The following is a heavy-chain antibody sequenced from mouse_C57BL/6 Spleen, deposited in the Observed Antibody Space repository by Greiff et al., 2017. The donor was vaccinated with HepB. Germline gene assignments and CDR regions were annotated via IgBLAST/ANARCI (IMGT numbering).Heavy chain of an antibody. CDR1: GYTFTSYD. V-gene: IGHV1-85*01. CDR2: IYPRDGST. CDR3: TYLYAMDY. D-gene: IGHD5-1*01. J-gene: IGHJ4*01. Sequence: VQLQQSGPELVKPGASVKLSCKASGYTFTSYDINWVKQRPGQGLEWIGWIYPRDGSTKYNEKFKGKATFTVDTSSSTAYMELHSLTSEDSAVYFCTYLYAMDYWGQGTSVTVSS.